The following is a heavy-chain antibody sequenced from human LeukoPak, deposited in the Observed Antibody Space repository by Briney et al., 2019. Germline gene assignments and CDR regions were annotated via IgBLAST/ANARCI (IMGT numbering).Heavy chain of an antibody. CDR3: AREEVGAYWY. D-gene: IGHD1-26*01. V-gene: IGHV3-48*04. CDR2: ISSSGSTI. Sequence: GGSLRLSCAASGFTFSSYSMNWVRQAPGKGLEWVSYISSSGSTIYYADSVKGRFTISRDNAKNSLYLQMNSLRAEDTAVYYCAREEVGAYWYWGQGTLVTVSS. J-gene: IGHJ4*02. CDR1: GFTFSSYS.